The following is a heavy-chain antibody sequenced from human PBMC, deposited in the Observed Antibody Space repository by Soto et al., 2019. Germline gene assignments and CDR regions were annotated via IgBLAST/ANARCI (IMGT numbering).Heavy chain of an antibody. D-gene: IGHD5-18*01. V-gene: IGHV1-46*01. J-gene: IGHJ6*02. CDR3: ARSNVDTAMVDYYYGMDV. CDR2: INPSGGST. CDR1: GYTFTSYY. Sequence: QVQLVQSGAEVKKPGASVKVSCKASGYTFTSYYMHWVRQAPGQGLEWMGIINPSGGSTSYAQKFQGRVTMTRETSTSTVYMELSSLRSEDTAVYYCARSNVDTAMVDYYYGMDVWGQGTTVTVSS.